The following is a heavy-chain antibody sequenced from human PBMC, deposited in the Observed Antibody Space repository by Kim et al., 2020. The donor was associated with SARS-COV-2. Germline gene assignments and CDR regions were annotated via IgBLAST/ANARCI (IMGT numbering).Heavy chain of an antibody. D-gene: IGHD6-13*01. CDR3: ASTPPFSSSHYGTYYYGMDV. J-gene: IGHJ6*02. Sequence: GGSLRLSCAASGFTFSDHWMSWVRQAPGKGLEWVANIKQDGSEKYYVDSVKGRFTISRDNAKNSLYLQMKSLRAEDTAVYYCASTPPFSSSHYGTYYYGMDVWGQGTTVTVSS. V-gene: IGHV3-7*01. CDR1: GFTFSDHW. CDR2: IKQDGSEK.